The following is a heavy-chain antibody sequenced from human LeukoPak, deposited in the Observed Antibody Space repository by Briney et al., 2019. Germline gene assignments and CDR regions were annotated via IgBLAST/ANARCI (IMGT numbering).Heavy chain of an antibody. CDR1: GGTFSSYT. V-gene: IGHV1-69*02. D-gene: IGHD2-2*01. CDR3: ASEQGYCSSTSCYSRRFIDY. Sequence: SVKVSCKASGGTFSSYTISWVRQAPGQGLEWMGRIIPILGIANYAQKFQGRVTITADKSTSTAYMELSSLRSEDTAVYYCASEQGYCSSTSCYSRRFIDYWGQGTLVTVSS. J-gene: IGHJ4*02. CDR2: IIPILGIA.